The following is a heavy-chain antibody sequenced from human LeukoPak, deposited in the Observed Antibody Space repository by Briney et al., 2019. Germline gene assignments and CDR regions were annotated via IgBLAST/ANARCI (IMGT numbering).Heavy chain of an antibody. CDR2: MSNSGGST. CDR1: GFTFSSYS. D-gene: IGHD2-21*02. J-gene: IGHJ4*02. Sequence: HPGGSLRLSCAASGFTFSSYSMTWVRQAPGKGLEWVSAMSNSGGSTYYADSVKGRFTISRDNSKNTLYLQMNSLRAEDTAVYYCAKDQGDSIDYWGQGTLVTVSS. CDR3: AKDQGDSIDY. V-gene: IGHV3-23*01.